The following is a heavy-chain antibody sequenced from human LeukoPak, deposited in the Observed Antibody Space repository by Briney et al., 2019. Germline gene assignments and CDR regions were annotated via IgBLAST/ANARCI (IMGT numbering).Heavy chain of an antibody. V-gene: IGHV3-7*01. CDR1: TFTFSNYW. J-gene: IGHJ4*02. D-gene: IGHD5-12*01. Sequence: GGSLRLSCAASTFTFSNYWMNWVRQAPGKGLEWVATIKHDGSEKHYVDSVEGRFTISRDNAMNSLYLQMNSLRAEDTAVYYCARDRGLSGYDLCDYWGQGTLVTVSS. CDR3: ARDRGLSGYDLCDY. CDR2: IKHDGSEK.